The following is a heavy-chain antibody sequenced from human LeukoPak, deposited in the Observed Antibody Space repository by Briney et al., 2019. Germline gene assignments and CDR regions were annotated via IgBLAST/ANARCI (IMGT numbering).Heavy chain of an antibody. V-gene: IGHV4-39*01. CDR1: GGSISSSSYY. J-gene: IGHJ4*02. D-gene: IGHD3-3*01. CDR2: IYYSGST. Sequence: PSETLSLTCIVSGGSISSSSYYWGWLRQPPGKGLEWIGSIYYSGSTYYNPSLKSRVTISVDTSKNQFSLKLSSVTAADTAVYYCARGRRSGPPAYWGQGTLVTVSS. CDR3: ARGRRSGPPAY.